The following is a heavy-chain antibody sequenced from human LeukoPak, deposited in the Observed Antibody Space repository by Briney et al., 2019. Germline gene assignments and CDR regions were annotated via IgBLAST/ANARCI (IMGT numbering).Heavy chain of an antibody. Sequence: GGSLRLSCAGSGFTFSSYAMSWVRQAPGKGLEWVSVITGSDDNTYYADSVKGRFTISRDNSKNTLDLQMNSLRAGDTAIYYCAKCMYSGHRRNIFDYWGQGTLVTVSS. CDR2: ITGSDDNT. V-gene: IGHV3-23*01. J-gene: IGHJ4*02. CDR1: GFTFSSYA. D-gene: IGHD1-26*01. CDR3: AKCMYSGHRRNIFDY.